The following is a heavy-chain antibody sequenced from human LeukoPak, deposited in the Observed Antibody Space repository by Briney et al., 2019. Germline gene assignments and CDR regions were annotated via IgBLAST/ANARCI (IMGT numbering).Heavy chain of an antibody. CDR1: GFTFSKFG. D-gene: IGHD3-22*01. J-gene: IGHJ4*02. CDR3: ARGHYDSSGLCDY. CDR2: ISSSSNYI. V-gene: IGHV3-21*01. Sequence: PGGSLRLSCAASGFTFSKFGMSWVRQSPGKGLEWVSSISSSSNYIYYADSVKGRFTISRDNAKNSLYLQMNSLRAEDTAVYYCARGHYDSSGLCDYWGQGTLVTVSS.